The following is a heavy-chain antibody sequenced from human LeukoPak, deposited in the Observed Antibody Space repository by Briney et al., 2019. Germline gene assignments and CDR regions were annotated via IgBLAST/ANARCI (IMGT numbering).Heavy chain of an antibody. CDR1: GGSISSYY. V-gene: IGHV4-59*01. D-gene: IGHD3-22*01. CDR2: IYYSGST. Sequence: SETLSLTCAVYGGSISSYYWSWIRQPPGKGLEWIGYIYYSGSTNYNPSLKSRVTISVDTSKNQFSLKLSSVTAADTAVYYCARQVYYYDSSGYYYVYYFDYWGQGTLVTVSS. J-gene: IGHJ4*02. CDR3: ARQVYYYDSSGYYYVYYFDY.